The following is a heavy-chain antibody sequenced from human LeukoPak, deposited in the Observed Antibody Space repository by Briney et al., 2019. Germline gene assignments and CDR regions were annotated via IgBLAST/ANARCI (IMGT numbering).Heavy chain of an antibody. CDR2: IKQDGSEK. CDR1: GFTFSSYG. Sequence: PGGSLRLSCAASGFTFSSYGMHWVRQAPGKGLEWVANIKQDGSEKDYMDSVKGRFTISRDNPRNSLYLQMNSLRAEDTAVYYCARYCGGDCYGMDVWGQGTTVTVSS. CDR3: ARYCGGDCYGMDV. J-gene: IGHJ6*02. V-gene: IGHV3-7*01. D-gene: IGHD2-21*02.